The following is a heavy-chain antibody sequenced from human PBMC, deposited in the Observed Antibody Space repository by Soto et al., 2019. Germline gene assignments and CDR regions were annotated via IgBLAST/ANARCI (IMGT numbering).Heavy chain of an antibody. V-gene: IGHV3-48*02. J-gene: IGHJ3*01. CDR3: ARDRGRSGMFELDV. CDR1: QFPFDVYS. Sequence: PGGPLRLSCVASQFPFDVYSMHWVRQAPGKGLEWVSYIRHTTSATFYADAVKGRFTISRDNRKNSLFLQMNSLRDDDTGVYFCARDRGRSGMFELDVWGPGTLVTVSS. CDR2: IRHTTSAT. D-gene: IGHD3-10*02.